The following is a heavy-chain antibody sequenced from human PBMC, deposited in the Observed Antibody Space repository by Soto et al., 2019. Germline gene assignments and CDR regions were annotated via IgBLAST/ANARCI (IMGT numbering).Heavy chain of an antibody. D-gene: IGHD2-2*01. J-gene: IGHJ4*02. Sequence: GGSLRLSCAASGFTFSNAWMSWVRQAPGKGLEWVGRIKSKTDGGTTDYAAPVKGRFTISRDDSKNTLYLQMNSLKTEDTAVYCCTTGSEPAAFDYWGQGTLVTVSS. CDR1: GFTFSNAW. V-gene: IGHV3-15*01. CDR3: TTGSEPAAFDY. CDR2: IKSKTDGGTT.